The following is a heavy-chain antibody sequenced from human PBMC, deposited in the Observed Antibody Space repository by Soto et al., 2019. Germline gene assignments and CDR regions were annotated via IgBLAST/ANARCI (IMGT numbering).Heavy chain of an antibody. CDR1: GFTFSSYS. CDR3: ASTNGPVTTGY. D-gene: IGHD4-17*01. Sequence: ESGGGLVKPGGCLRLSCAASGFTFSSYSMNWVRQAPGKGLEWVSSISSSSSYIYYADSVKGRFTISRDNAKNSLYLQMNSLRAEDTAVYYCASTNGPVTTGYWGQGTLVTVSS. J-gene: IGHJ4*02. CDR2: ISSSSSYI. V-gene: IGHV3-21*01.